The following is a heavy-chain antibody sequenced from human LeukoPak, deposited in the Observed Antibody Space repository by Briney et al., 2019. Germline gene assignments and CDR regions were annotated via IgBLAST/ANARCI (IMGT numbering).Heavy chain of an antibody. J-gene: IGHJ6*02. CDR2: ISGSSDAI. CDR3: ARYFGDPQGMDV. Sequence: PGGSLRLSCAASGFTFSTYSMSWVSQAPAKGLEWVSYISGSSDAIYYADSVKGRFTISRDNAKNSLYLQMNSLRDEDTAVYYCARYFGDPQGMDVWGQGTTVTVSS. CDR1: GFTFSTYS. D-gene: IGHD3-10*01. V-gene: IGHV3-48*02.